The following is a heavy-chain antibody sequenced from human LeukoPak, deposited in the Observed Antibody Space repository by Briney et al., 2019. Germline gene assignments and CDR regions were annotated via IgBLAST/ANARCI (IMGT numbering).Heavy chain of an antibody. CDR1: GFTLEDYG. D-gene: IGHD2-15*01. Sequence: GGSLRLSCVASGFTLEDYGMRGVRQSAGKGLEWASSINWHGGSTHYAESVKGRFTISRDNAKNSLFLQMNRLRAEDTALYYCARASCSPYYFDYWGQGTLVTVSS. CDR2: INWHGGST. V-gene: IGHV3-20*04. CDR3: ARASCSPYYFDY. J-gene: IGHJ4*02.